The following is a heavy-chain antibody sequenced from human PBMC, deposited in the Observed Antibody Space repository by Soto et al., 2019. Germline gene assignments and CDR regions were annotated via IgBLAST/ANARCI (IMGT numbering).Heavy chain of an antibody. CDR1: GFTFSSYG. J-gene: IGHJ6*03. D-gene: IGHD2-2*01. CDR2: ISYDGSKK. Sequence: GGSLRLSCAASGFTFSSYGMHWVRQAPGKGLEWVAVISYDGSKKNYADSGKGRFTISKDNSKNKLYLQMNSLRAEDTAAYYCAKGDIVVVPAAPTVADYYYYMDVWGKGTTVTVSS. V-gene: IGHV3-30*18. CDR3: AKGDIVVVPAAPTVADYYYYMDV.